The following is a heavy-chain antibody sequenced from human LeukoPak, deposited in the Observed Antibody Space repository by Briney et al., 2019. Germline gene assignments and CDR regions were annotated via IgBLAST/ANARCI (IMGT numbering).Heavy chain of an antibody. Sequence: ASVKVSCKASGGTFISYAISWVRQAPGQGLEWMGGIIPIFGTANYAQKFQGRVTITTDESTSTAYMELSSLRSEDTAVYYCARDIAEAMANRGYYYYYMDVWGKGTTVAVSS. V-gene: IGHV1-69*05. CDR2: IIPIFGTA. CDR1: GGTFISYA. J-gene: IGHJ6*03. D-gene: IGHD5-18*01. CDR3: ARDIAEAMANRGYYYYYMDV.